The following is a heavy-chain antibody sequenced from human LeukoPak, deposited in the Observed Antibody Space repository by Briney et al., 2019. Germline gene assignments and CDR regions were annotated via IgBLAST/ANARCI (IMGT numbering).Heavy chain of an antibody. Sequence: WASVTVSCKASGYTFTSYDINWVRQAPGQGLEWMGWMNPNSGNTGYAQKFQGRVTMTRNTSISTAYMELSSLRSEDTAVYYCARACDSSGYYLGYWGQGTLVTVSS. V-gene: IGHV1-8*01. CDR2: MNPNSGNT. CDR1: GYTFTSYD. CDR3: ARACDSSGYYLGY. J-gene: IGHJ4*02. D-gene: IGHD3-22*01.